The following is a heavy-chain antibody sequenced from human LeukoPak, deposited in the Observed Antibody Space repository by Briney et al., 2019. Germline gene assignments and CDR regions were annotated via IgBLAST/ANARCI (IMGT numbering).Heavy chain of an antibody. CDR3: ARVVAARKFDY. CDR2: IYYSGST. J-gene: IGHJ4*02. D-gene: IGHD6-6*01. CDR1: GGSISSSSYY. Sequence: SETLSLTCTVSGGSISSSSYYWGWIRQPPGKGLEWIGSIYYSGSTYYNPSLKSRVTISVDTSKNQFSLKLSSVTAADTAVYYCARVVAARKFDYWGQGTLVTVSS. V-gene: IGHV4-39*07.